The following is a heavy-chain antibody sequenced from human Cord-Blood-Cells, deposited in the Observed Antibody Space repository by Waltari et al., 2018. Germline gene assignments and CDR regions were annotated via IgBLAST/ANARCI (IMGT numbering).Heavy chain of an antibody. CDR2: FDPEDGET. J-gene: IGHJ6*02. D-gene: IGHD2-8*01. Sequence: QVQLVQSGAEGTTPGASVKVSCKAPGKGLAWMGGFDPEDGETIYAQKFQVRVTMTEDTSTDTAYMELSSLRSEDTAVYYCATVMGEKYRYYYYYGMDVWGQGTTVTVSS. CDR3: ATVMGEKYRYYYYYGMDV. V-gene: IGHV1-24*01.